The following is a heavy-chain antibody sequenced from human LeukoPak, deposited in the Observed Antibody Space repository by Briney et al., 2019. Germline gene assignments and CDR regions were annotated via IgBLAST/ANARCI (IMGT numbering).Heavy chain of an antibody. J-gene: IGHJ3*02. CDR2: IYYSGTT. Sequence: SQTLSLTCTVSTCSISSGDYDWSWIRQPPGKGREWNGYIYYSGTTYYNPSLKSRVTISVDTSKNHITLKLSSVTAADTAVYYCARDQRAYYDILTGTGHDAFDIWGEGTMVTVSS. CDR3: ARDQRAYYDILTGTGHDAFDI. CDR1: TCSISSGDYD. D-gene: IGHD3-9*01. V-gene: IGHV4-30-4*08.